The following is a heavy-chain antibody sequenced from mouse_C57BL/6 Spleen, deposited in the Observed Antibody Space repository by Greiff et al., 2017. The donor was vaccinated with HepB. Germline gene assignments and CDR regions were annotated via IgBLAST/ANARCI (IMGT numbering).Heavy chain of an antibody. CDR3: TAYIRAMDY. J-gene: IGHJ4*01. Sequence: EVKVEESGGGLVQPGGSMKLSCVASGFTFSNYWMNWVRQSPEKGLEWVAQIRFKTDNSATHSSDSVKGRFTISTDDSKSSVYLQMNNLRAKATGMYYCTAYIRAMDYWGQGTSVTVSS. D-gene: IGHD1-2*01. V-gene: IGHV6-3*01. CDR2: IRFKTDNSAT. CDR1: GFTFSNYW.